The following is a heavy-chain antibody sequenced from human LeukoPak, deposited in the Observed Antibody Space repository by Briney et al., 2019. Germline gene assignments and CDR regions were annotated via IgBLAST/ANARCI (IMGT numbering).Heavy chain of an antibody. CDR3: ARAHSPLWLGDDDYYYMDV. D-gene: IGHD3-10*01. V-gene: IGHV1-18*01. CDR1: GYTFTSYG. CDR2: ISAYNGNT. J-gene: IGHJ6*03. Sequence: ASVKVSCKASGYTFTSYGISWVRQAPGQGLEWMGWISAYNGNTNYAQKLQGRVTMTTDTSTSTAYMELRSLRSDDTAVYYCARAHSPLWLGDDDYYYMDVWGKGTTVTISS.